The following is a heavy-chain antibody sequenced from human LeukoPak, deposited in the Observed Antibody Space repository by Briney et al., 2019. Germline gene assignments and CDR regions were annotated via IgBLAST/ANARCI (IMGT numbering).Heavy chain of an antibody. V-gene: IGHV3-7*01. CDR2: IKQDGSEK. J-gene: IGHJ4*02. Sequence: GGSLRLSCAASGFTFSRYWMSWVRQAPGKGLEWVANIKQDGSEKYYVDSVKGRFTISRDNAKNPLYLQMNSLRVEDTAVYYCARDDDWNYEDYWGQGTLVAVSS. CDR1: GFTFSRYW. CDR3: ARDDDWNYEDY. D-gene: IGHD1-7*01.